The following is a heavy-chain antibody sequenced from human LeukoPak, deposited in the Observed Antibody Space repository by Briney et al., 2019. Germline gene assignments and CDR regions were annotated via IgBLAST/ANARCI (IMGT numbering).Heavy chain of an antibody. CDR3: ARIGVVVTAIPFDY. J-gene: IGHJ4*02. CDR2: INHSGST. D-gene: IGHD2-21*02. V-gene: IGHV4-34*01. CDR1: GGSFSGYY. Sequence: PSETLSLTCAVYGGSFSGYYWSWIRQPPGKGLEWIGEINHSGSTNYNPSLKSRVTISVDTSKNQFSLKLSSVTAADTAVYYCARIGVVVTAIPFDYWGQGTLVTVSS.